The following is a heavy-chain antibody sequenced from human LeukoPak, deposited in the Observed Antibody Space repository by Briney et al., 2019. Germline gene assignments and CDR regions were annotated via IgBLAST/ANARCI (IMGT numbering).Heavy chain of an antibody. D-gene: IGHD2-2*02. V-gene: IGHV3-23*01. CDR3: AKAASNCSSTSCYIDYFDY. J-gene: IGHJ4*02. CDR1: GFTFSSYA. CDR2: ISGSGGST. Sequence: PGGSLRLSCAASGFTFSSYAMSWVRQAPGKGLEWVSAISGSGGSTYYADSVKGRFTISRDNSKNTLYLQMNSLRAEDTAVYYCAKAASNCSSTSCYIDYFDYWGQGTLVTVSS.